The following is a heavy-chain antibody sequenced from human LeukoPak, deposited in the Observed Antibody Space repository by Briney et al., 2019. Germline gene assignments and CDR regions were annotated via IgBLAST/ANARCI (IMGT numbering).Heavy chain of an antibody. D-gene: IGHD6-13*01. V-gene: IGHV3-30*02. CDR1: GFTFSSYG. J-gene: IGHJ4*02. CDR2: IRYDGSNK. Sequence: PGGSLRLSCAASGFTFSSYGMHWVRQAPGKGLEWVAFIRYDGSNKYYADSVKGRFTISRDNSKNSLYLQMNSLRAEDTAVYYCARGGLSSSSWYYYFDYWGQGTLVTVSS. CDR3: ARGGLSSSSWYYYFDY.